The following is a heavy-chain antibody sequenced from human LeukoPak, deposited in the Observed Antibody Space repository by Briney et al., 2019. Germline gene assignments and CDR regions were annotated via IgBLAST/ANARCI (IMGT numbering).Heavy chain of an antibody. CDR1: GFTFSGSA. J-gene: IGHJ4*02. CDR2: IRSTANGYAT. CDR3: AREPYYDSSYFDY. V-gene: IGHV3-73*01. D-gene: IGHD3-22*01. Sequence: GGSLRLSCAASGFTFSGSALHWVRQASGKGLEWVGRIRSTANGYATAYAASVKGRFTISRDNSKNTLYLQMNSLRAEDTAVYYCAREPYYDSSYFDYWGQGTLVTVSS.